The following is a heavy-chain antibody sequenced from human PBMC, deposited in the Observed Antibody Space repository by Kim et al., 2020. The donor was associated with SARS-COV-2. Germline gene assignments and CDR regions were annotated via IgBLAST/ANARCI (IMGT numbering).Heavy chain of an antibody. CDR3: ARDKDCTNGVCYPWFD. CDR2: ITSSSTYV. CDR1: EFTFSEYS. D-gene: IGHD2-8*01. V-gene: IGHV3-21*04. J-gene: IGHJ5*01. Sequence: GGSLRLSCAASEFTFSEYSMNWVRQVPGKGLEWVSSITSSSTYVYYGDSVKGRFSISRDNAKNSLYLQMNSLGAEDTAVYYCARDKDCTNGVCYPWFD.